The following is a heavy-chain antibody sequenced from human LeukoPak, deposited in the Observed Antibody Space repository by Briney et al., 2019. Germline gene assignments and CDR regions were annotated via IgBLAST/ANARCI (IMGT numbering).Heavy chain of an antibody. V-gene: IGHV4-39*01. Sequence: SETLSLTCTVSGGSISNSNYYWGWIRQPPGKGLEWIGGAYYSGTTYYSPSLKSRVTISVDTSRNHFSLNLNSVTAADTAVYYCARHSSSAWYYYFDYWGQGSFVTVSS. CDR2: AYYSGTT. J-gene: IGHJ4*02. CDR1: GGSISNSNYY. CDR3: ARHSSSAWYYYFDY. D-gene: IGHD6-19*01.